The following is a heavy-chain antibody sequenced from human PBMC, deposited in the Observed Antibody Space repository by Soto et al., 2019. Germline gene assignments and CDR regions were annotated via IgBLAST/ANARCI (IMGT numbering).Heavy chain of an antibody. Sequence: SETLSLTCTLSGGSISSGGYYLSWIRQHPGTGLEWIGHISYSGSTNYNPSLKSRVTISVDTSKNQFSLKLSSVTAADTAVYYCARGQFWRSSFDYWGQGTLVTVSS. V-gene: IGHV4-31*03. D-gene: IGHD6-13*01. CDR2: ISYSGST. CDR3: ARGQFWRSSFDY. CDR1: GGSISSGGYY. J-gene: IGHJ4*02.